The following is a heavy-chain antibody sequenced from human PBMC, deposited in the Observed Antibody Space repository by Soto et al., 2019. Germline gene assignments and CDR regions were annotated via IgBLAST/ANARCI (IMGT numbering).Heavy chain of an antibody. CDR3: ARWYYDILTGYHDNWFDP. V-gene: IGHV4-39*01. CDR2: IYYSGST. CDR1: GGSISSSSYY. Sequence: PSETLSLTCTVSGGSISSSSYYWGWIRQPPGKGLEWIGSIYYSGSTYYNPSLKSRVTISVDTSKNQFSLKLSSVTAADTAVYYCARWYYDILTGYHDNWFDPWGQGTLVTVSS. D-gene: IGHD3-9*01. J-gene: IGHJ5*02.